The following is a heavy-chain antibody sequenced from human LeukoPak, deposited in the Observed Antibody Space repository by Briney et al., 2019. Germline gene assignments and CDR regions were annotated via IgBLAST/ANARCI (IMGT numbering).Heavy chain of an antibody. V-gene: IGHV4-4*07. CDR3: ARDSPPSYFDY. Sequence: SETLSLTCTVSGGSISSYYWSWIRKPAGKGLEWIVRIYTSGSTNYNPSLKSRVTMSVDTSKNQFALKLSSVTAADTAVYYCARDSPPSYFDYWGQGALVTVSS. CDR1: GGSISSYY. CDR2: IYTSGST. J-gene: IGHJ4*02.